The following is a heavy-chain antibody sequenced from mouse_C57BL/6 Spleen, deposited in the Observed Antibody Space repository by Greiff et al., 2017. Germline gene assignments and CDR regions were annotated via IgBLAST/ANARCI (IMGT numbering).Heavy chain of an antibody. Sequence: ELKLMESGGGLVQPKGSLKLSCAASGFSFNTYAMNWVRQAPGKGLEWVARIRSKSNNYATYYADSVKYRFPISTDDTESMLYLQMNNLKTEDTAMYYCVRPLYGNYYAMAYWGQGTSVTVSS. D-gene: IGHD2-1*01. CDR2: IRSKSNNYAT. CDR3: VRPLYGNYYAMAY. J-gene: IGHJ4*01. CDR1: GFSFNTYA. V-gene: IGHV10-1*01.